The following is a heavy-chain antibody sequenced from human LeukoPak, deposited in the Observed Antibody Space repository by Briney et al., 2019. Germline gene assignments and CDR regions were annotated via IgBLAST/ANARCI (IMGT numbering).Heavy chain of an antibody. CDR3: GRGGMGEYTGYDDF. V-gene: IGHV3-7*01. CDR2: IKHDGSED. CDR1: GFTFSSYW. Sequence: PGGALRLSCAASGFTFSSYWMSWVRQAPGNGLEGMANIKHDGSEDHYVDSVRGGFTIYRDNGKNSLFLQMNSLRAEDTAVYYCGRGGMGEYTGYDDFWGQGTLVTVSS. D-gene: IGHD5-12*01. J-gene: IGHJ4*02.